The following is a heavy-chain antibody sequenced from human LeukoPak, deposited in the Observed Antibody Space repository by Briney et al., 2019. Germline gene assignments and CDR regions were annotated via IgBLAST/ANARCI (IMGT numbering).Heavy chain of an antibody. CDR1: GGSISSYY. CDR2: IYTSGST. Sequence: SETLSLTCTVSGGSISSYYWSWIRQPAGKGLEWIGRIYTSGSTNYNPSLKSRVTMSVDTSKNQFSLKLSSVTAADTAVYYCAGQYYYDSSGYYVNWGQGTLVTVSS. CDR3: AGQYYYDSSGYYVN. D-gene: IGHD3-22*01. V-gene: IGHV4-4*07. J-gene: IGHJ4*02.